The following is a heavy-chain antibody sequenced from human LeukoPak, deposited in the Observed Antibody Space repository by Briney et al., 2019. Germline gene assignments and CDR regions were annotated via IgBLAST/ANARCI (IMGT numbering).Heavy chain of an antibody. CDR1: GGSFSGYY. V-gene: IGHV4-34*01. D-gene: IGHD3-10*01. J-gene: IGHJ4*02. Sequence: SETLSLTCAVYGGSFSGYYWSWIRQPPGKGLEWIGEINHSGSTNYNPSLKSRVTISVDTSKNQFSLKLSPVTAADTAVYYCARGQYYYGSGSYYRSDFDYWGQGTLVTVSS. CDR2: INHSGST. CDR3: ARGQYYYGSGSYYRSDFDY.